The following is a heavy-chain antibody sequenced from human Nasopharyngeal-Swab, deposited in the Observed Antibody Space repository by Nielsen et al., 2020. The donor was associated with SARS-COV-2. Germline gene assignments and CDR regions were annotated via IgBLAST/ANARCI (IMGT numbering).Heavy chain of an antibody. CDR1: GGSFSGYY. CDR3: ARGGYYCGGDCYHTLDY. Sequence: SETLSLTCAVYGGSFSGYYWCWVRQPPGKGLEWIGEINHSGSTNYNPSLKSRVTISVDTSKNQFSLKLSSVTAADTAVYYCARGGYYCGGDCYHTLDYWGQGTLVTVSS. CDR2: INHSGST. D-gene: IGHD2-21*02. V-gene: IGHV4-34*01. J-gene: IGHJ4*02.